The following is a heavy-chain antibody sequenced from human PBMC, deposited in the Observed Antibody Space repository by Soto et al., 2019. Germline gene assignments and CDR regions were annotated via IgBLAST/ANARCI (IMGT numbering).Heavy chain of an antibody. CDR1: GYSFARYG. CDR2: ISTYNSNT. Sequence: QVQLVQSGPEMTKPGASVKVTRKASGYSFARYGISWVRQAPGQGLEWMRWISTYNSNTKFAQKCQGRVSMTTDTFTNTAYMELTSLTFDDTAVYYCAREGYCSSGSCALYSHDYFGMDVWGQGTTITVSS. CDR3: AREGYCSSGSCALYSHDYFGMDV. D-gene: IGHD2-15*01. V-gene: IGHV1-18*01. J-gene: IGHJ6*02.